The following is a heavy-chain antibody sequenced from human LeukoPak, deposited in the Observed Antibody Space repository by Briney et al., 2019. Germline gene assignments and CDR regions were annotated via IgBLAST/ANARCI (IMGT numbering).Heavy chain of an antibody. CDR3: ARDLRAAY. J-gene: IGHJ4*02. V-gene: IGHV4-39*02. CDR1: GGSISSSSHY. D-gene: IGHD3-16*01. CDR2: LYYSGST. Sequence: SETLSLTCTVSGGSISSSSHYWGWIRQPPGKGLEWIGSLYYSGSTYYNPSLKSRVTISVDTSKNQFSLKLSSVTAADTAVYYCARDLRAAYWGQGTLVTVSS.